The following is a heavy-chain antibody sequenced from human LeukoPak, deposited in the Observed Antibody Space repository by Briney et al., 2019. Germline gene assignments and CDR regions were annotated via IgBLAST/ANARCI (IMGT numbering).Heavy chain of an antibody. D-gene: IGHD4-17*01. CDR1: GFTFSSYG. CDR2: IRYDGSNK. J-gene: IGHJ4*02. CDR3: ALDYGDYTPLGY. Sequence: PGGSLRLSCAASGFTFSSYGMYWVRQAPGKGLEWVAFIRYDGSNKYYADSVKGRFTISRDNSKNTLYLQMNSLRAEDTAVYYCALDYGDYTPLGYWGQGALVTVSS. V-gene: IGHV3-30*02.